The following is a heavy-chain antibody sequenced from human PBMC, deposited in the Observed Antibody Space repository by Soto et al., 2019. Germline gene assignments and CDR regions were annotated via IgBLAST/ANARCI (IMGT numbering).Heavy chain of an antibody. CDR1: GGTFSSYA. CDR2: IIPIFGTA. J-gene: IGHJ6*02. V-gene: IGHV1-69*01. CDR3: ARREGGVGANLYYYCYYGMDV. Sequence: QVQLVQSGAEVKKPGSSVKVSCKASGGTFSSYAISWVRQAPGQGLEWMGGIIPIFGTANYAQKFQGRVTITADESTSTAYMELSSLRSEDTAVYYCARREGGVGANLYYYCYYGMDVWGQGTTVTVSS. D-gene: IGHD1-26*01.